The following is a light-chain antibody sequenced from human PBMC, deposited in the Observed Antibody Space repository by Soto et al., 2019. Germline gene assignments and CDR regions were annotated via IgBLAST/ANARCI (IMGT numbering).Light chain of an antibody. J-gene: IGKJ4*01. CDR2: DAS. CDR1: QDISNY. Sequence: DIQMTQSPSSLSASVGDRVTITCQASQDISNYLNWYQQKPGKAPKLLIYDASNLKTGVPSRFSGSGSGTDFTFAISSLQPEDIGTYYCQHYDNLPLTFGGGTKVEIK. CDR3: QHYDNLPLT. V-gene: IGKV1-33*01.